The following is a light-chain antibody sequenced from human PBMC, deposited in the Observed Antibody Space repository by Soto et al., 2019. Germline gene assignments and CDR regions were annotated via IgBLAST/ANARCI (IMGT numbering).Light chain of an antibody. CDR2: NVT. CDR1: SGSYDS. CDR3: CSYTSGATYV. Sequence: QSALIQPPSVSGSPGQSVTTSCTGTSGSYDSVSWYQQHPGTVPKPMIYNVTTQPSGVPDRFSGSKSGNTASMTISGLQAEDEADYWYCSYTSGATYVFGSGTKVTVL. J-gene: IGLJ1*01. V-gene: IGLV2-18*02.